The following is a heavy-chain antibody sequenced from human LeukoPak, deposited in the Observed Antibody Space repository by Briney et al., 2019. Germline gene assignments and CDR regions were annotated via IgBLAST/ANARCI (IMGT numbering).Heavy chain of an antibody. CDR3: ARAPLTYYDFWSGYYTPFDY. CDR1: GGSISSSSYY. CDR2: IYYSGST. Sequence: SETLSLTCTVSGGSISSSSYYWGWIRQPPGKGLEWIGSIYYSGSTYYNPSLKGRVTISVDTSKNQFSLKLSSVTAADTAVYYCARAPLTYYDFWSGYYTPFDYWGQGTLVTVSS. V-gene: IGHV4-39*07. D-gene: IGHD3-3*01. J-gene: IGHJ4*02.